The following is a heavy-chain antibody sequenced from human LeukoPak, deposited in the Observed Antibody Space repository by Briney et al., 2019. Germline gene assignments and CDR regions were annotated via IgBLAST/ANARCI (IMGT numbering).Heavy chain of an antibody. V-gene: IGHV4-39*01. J-gene: IGHJ4*02. CDR1: GGSISSSSYY. Sequence: SETLSLTCTVSGGSISSSSYYWGWMRQPPGKGLEWIVSIYYSGSTYDNPSLRSRVTISVDTSKNQFSLKLSSVTAADTAVYYCALTGWGSGLNFDYWGQGTLVTVSS. CDR2: IYYSGST. D-gene: IGHD7-27*01. CDR3: ALTGWGSGLNFDY.